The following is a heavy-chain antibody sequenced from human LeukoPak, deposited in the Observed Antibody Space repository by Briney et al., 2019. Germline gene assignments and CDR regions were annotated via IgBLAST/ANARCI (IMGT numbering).Heavy chain of an antibody. V-gene: IGHV5-51*01. D-gene: IGHD5-18*01. CDR3: ARQFKMVTAYDY. J-gene: IGHJ4*02. Sequence: GESLKISCKGSGYSFTSYWIGWVRQMPGKGLEWMGSTYPADSDTRNRPSFQGQVTISADKSINTAYLQLSSLKASDTAMYYCARQFKMVTAYDYWGQGTLVTVSS. CDR1: GYSFTSYW. CDR2: TYPADSDT.